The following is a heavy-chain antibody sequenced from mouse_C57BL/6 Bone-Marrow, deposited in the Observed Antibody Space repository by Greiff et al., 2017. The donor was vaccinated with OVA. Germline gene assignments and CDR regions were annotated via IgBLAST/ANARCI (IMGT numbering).Heavy chain of an antibody. CDR3: ACYGSYGFAY. J-gene: IGHJ3*01. D-gene: IGHD2-1*01. Sequence: VQLQESGAELVRPGTSVKVSCKASGYAFTNYLIQWVKQRPGQGLEWIGVINPGSGGTNYNEKFKGKATLTADKSSSTAYMQLSSLTSEDSAVYFCACYGSYGFAYWGQGTLVTVSA. CDR2: INPGSGGT. V-gene: IGHV1-54*01. CDR1: GYAFTNYL.